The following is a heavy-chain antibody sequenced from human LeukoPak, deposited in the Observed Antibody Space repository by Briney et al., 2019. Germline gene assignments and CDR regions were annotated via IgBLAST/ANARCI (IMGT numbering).Heavy chain of an antibody. Sequence: SETLSLTCTVSGGSISSYYWSWIRQPPGKGLEWIGYIYYSGSTNYNPSLKSRVTISVDTSKDQFSLKLSSVTAADTAVYYCASGRIQLWSDYWGQGTLVTVSS. CDR1: GGSISSYY. CDR2: IYYSGST. D-gene: IGHD5-18*01. J-gene: IGHJ4*02. CDR3: ASGRIQLWSDY. V-gene: IGHV4-59*01.